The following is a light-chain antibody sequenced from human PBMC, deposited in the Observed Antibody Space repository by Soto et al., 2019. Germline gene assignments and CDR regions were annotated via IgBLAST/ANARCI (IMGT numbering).Light chain of an antibody. CDR1: SSNIGAGYA. V-gene: IGLV1-40*01. Sequence: QAVVTLPPSVSGAPGQRVTISCAGSSSNIGAGYAVQWYQQLPGTAPKLLIYGDSNRPSGVPDRFSGSKSGTSASLAITGLQADDEAFYYCQSYDSSLSVVFGGGTKLTVL. CDR3: QSYDSSLSVV. J-gene: IGLJ2*01. CDR2: GDS.